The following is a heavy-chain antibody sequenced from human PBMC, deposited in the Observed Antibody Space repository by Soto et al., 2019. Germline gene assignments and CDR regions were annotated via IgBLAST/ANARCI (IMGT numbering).Heavy chain of an antibody. V-gene: IGHV3-23*01. CDR2: ILVSGST. Sequence: GGSLRLSCAVSGFICSSYDMSWVRQAPGKGLEWVSTILVSGSTHYEDSVKGRFTISRDTSRNTVYLQMNSLTAGDTAVYYCAKATAPGGGAFEIYGQGTMVTVSS. CDR3: AKATAPGGGAFEI. CDR1: GFICSSYD. J-gene: IGHJ3*02. D-gene: IGHD2-8*02.